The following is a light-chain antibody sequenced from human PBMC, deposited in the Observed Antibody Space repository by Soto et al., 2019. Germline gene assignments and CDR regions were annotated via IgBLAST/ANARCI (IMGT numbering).Light chain of an antibody. V-gene: IGKV1-5*01. CDR3: QQYNTYSPT. CDR2: EAS. J-gene: IGKJ1*01. CDR1: QKINNW. Sequence: DIQITQSPSTLSSSVGDRVKNNCRASQKINNWFAWYQQKQRKNPKPLIYEASKMEKGGPTKVSGSGSGTEFTLTVSSLQPDDFATYYCQQYNTYSPTFGQGTKVDIK.